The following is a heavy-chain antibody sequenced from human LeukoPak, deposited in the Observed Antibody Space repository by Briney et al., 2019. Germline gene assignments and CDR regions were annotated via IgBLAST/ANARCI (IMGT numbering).Heavy chain of an antibody. CDR1: GYTFTSYS. J-gene: IGHJ4*02. D-gene: IGHD6-19*01. Sequence: PEASVKVSCKASGYTFTSYSKYTIHWVRQAPRQRLEWMGWINAGIGETRYSQKFQGRVTFTGDTSANTVYMELNSLISEDTAVYYCARDSDTSDWAWVYWGQGTLVTVSS. V-gene: IGHV1-3*01. CDR3: ARDSDTSDWAWVY. CDR2: INAGIGET.